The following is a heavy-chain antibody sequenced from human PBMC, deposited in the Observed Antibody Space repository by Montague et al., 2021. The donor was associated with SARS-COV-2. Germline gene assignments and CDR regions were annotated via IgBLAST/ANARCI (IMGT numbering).Heavy chain of an antibody. D-gene: IGHD3-22*01. CDR2: IYYSGST. CDR3: ARGGGSGYRYYFDY. J-gene: IGHJ4*02. CDR1: GGSISGYY. V-gene: IGHV4-59*01. Sequence: SKTLSLTCTVSGGSISGYYWSWIRQSPGKGLEWIGYIYYSGSTKYNPFLESRVTISVDTSKNQFSLKLSSVTAADTAVYYCARGGGSGYRYYFDYWGQGSLVTVSS.